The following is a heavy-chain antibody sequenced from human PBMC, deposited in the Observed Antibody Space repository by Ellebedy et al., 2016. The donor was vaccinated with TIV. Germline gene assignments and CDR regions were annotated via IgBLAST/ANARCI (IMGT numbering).Heavy chain of an antibody. CDR2: LNTNSGNP. Sequence: AASVKVSCKASGYTFASYGVNWVRQAPGQGLEWMGWLNTNSGNPTYAQAFTGRIVFSLDTSVSTAYPQISSLRAEDSAVYYVARTGIWGNAFDTWGQGTMVTVSS. CDR1: GYTFASYG. CDR3: ARTGIWGNAFDT. J-gene: IGHJ3*02. V-gene: IGHV7-4-1*02. D-gene: IGHD7-27*01.